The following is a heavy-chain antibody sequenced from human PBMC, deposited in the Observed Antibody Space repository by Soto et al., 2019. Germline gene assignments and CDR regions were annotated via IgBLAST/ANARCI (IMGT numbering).Heavy chain of an antibody. Sequence: EVQLLESGGGLVQPGGSLRLSCAASGFTFSAYVMCWVRQAPGKAPEWVSAISSNGGRTFYTDSVKGRFTISRDNSNNTLYLQMSRLRVEDSAIYYCAKDPPIASVGPPLDYWGQGTLVSVSS. CDR1: GFTFSAYV. J-gene: IGHJ4*02. CDR2: ISSNGGRT. V-gene: IGHV3-23*01. CDR3: AKDPPIASVGPPLDY. D-gene: IGHD6-13*01.